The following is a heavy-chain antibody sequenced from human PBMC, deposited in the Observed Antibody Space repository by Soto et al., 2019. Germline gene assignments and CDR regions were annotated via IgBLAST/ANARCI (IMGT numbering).Heavy chain of an antibody. D-gene: IGHD7-27*01. J-gene: IGHJ4*02. CDR3: AKGWGDY. V-gene: IGHV3-23*01. CDR1: GFTFSSYT. CDR2: ISSSGGST. Sequence: EVQLLESGGGLVQPGGSLRLSCAASGFTFSSYTMSGVRQGPGKGLEWVSGISSSGGSTVYADSVKGRFTISRDSFKNTLYLQMHSLRAEDSAVYYCAKGWGDYWGQGTPVTVS.